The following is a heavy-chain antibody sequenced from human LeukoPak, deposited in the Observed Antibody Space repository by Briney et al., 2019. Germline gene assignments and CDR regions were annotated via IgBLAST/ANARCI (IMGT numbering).Heavy chain of an antibody. V-gene: IGHV4-61*02. CDR1: GGSISSGSYY. J-gene: IGHJ6*03. CDR2: IYTSGST. CDR3: ARGGSGRTYYYYYMDV. Sequence: PSETLSLTCTVSGGSISSGSYYWSWIRQPAGKGLEWIGRIYTSGSTNYNPSLKSRVTISVDTSKNQFSLKLSSVTAADTAVYYCARGGSGRTYYYYYMDVWGKGATVTVSS. D-gene: IGHD2-15*01.